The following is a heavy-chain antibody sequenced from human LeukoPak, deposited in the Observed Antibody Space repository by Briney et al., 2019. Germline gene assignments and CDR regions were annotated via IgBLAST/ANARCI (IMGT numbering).Heavy chain of an antibody. J-gene: IGHJ3*02. D-gene: IGHD6-6*01. V-gene: IGHV4-39*07. CDR2: IFYSGALFSRGDT. CDR3: ARWVVSGYSSSSNAFDI. CDR1: GDAIINNHYY. Sequence: SETLSLTCTVSGDAIINNHYYWGWIRQSPGRGLEWIANIFYSGALFSRGDTYYNPSLKSRVTISVDTSKNQFSLKVNSVTAADTAVYYCARWVVSGYSSSSNAFDIWGQGTMVTVSS.